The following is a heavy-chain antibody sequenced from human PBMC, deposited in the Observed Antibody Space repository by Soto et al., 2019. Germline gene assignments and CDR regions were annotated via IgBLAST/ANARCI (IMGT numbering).Heavy chain of an antibody. Sequence: QVQLQQWGAGLRKASETLSLTCAVVGDSLRGQSWNWIRQSPGKGLEWIGELDQSGGTNYNPYLNSRAIISDETSKNQFSLTLTSVTAADTAVYYCAREDSYGWSGESLDVWGQGTTVTVSS. J-gene: IGHJ6*02. D-gene: IGHD6-19*01. CDR3: AREDSYGWSGESLDV. CDR1: GDSLRGQS. V-gene: IGHV4-34*01. CDR2: LDQSGGT.